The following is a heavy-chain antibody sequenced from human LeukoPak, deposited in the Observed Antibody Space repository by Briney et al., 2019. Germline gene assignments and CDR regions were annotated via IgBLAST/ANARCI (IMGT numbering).Heavy chain of an antibody. CDR3: ARRPFGVGWFDP. Sequence: TPSETLSLTRTVSGGFISSDNYYWGWIRQPPGKGLELIGSINYSGSTYYNPSLRSRVTIFVDTSKIQFSLRLNSVTAADTAVYYCARRPFGVGWFDPWGQGTLVTVSS. D-gene: IGHD3-3*01. V-gene: IGHV4-39*01. CDR1: GGFISSDNYY. J-gene: IGHJ5*02. CDR2: INYSGST.